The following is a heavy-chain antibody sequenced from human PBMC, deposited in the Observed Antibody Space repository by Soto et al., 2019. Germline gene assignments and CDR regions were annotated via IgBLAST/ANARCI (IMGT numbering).Heavy chain of an antibody. V-gene: IGHV1-46*01. CDR1: GYTFTSYY. D-gene: IGHD2-2*01. CDR3: AGEDRAYSSSTSCYSGDCFDP. CDR2: INPSGGST. Sequence: QVQLVQSGAEVKKPGASVKVSCKASGYTFTSYYMHWVRQAPGQGLEWMGIINPSGGSTSYAQKYQGRATMTRDTSTSTVYMERSSLKSEDTAVYYSAGEDRAYSSSTSCYSGDCFDPWGQGTLVTVSS. J-gene: IGHJ5*02.